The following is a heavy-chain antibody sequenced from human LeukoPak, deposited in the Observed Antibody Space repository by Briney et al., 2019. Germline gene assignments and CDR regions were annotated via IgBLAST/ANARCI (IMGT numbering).Heavy chain of an antibody. CDR1: GGSFSDYY. Sequence: SETLSLTCAVYGGSFSDYYWSWIRQAPGQGLEWIGEINHSGSTSYNPSLKSRVTISVDTSKNQFSLKLSSVTAADTAVYYCARGRYVLLWFGELLSSFDPWGQGTLVTVSS. CDR2: INHSGST. D-gene: IGHD3-10*01. V-gene: IGHV4-34*01. CDR3: ARGRYVLLWFGELLSSFDP. J-gene: IGHJ5*02.